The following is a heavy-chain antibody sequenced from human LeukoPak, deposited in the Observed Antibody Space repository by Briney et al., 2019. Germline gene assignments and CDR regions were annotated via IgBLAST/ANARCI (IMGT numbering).Heavy chain of an antibody. V-gene: IGHV4-34*01. CDR3: ARVPGNGSGSSNYFDY. CDR1: GGSFSGYY. CDR2: INHSGST. D-gene: IGHD3-10*01. Sequence: PSETLSLTCAVYGGSFSGYYWSWIRQPPGKGLEWIGEINHSGSTNYNPSLKSRVTISVDTSKNQFSLKLSSVTAADTAVYYCARVPGNGSGSSNYFDYWGQGTLVTVSS. J-gene: IGHJ4*02.